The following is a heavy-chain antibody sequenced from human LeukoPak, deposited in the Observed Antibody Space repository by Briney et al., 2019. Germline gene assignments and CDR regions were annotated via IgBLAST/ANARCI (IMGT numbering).Heavy chain of an antibody. D-gene: IGHD6-13*01. CDR2: ISGSGGSR. J-gene: IGHJ3*02. CDR3: AKEWPSEWQQLPDYDAVDI. V-gene: IGHV3-23*01. CDR1: GFTFSSYA. Sequence: PGGSLRLSCAASGFTFSSYAMSWVRQAPGKGLEWVSAISGSGGSRYYADSVKGRFTISRDNSKHTPFLQINSLTAEDTAVYYCAKEWPSEWQQLPDYDAVDIWGQGAMVTVSS.